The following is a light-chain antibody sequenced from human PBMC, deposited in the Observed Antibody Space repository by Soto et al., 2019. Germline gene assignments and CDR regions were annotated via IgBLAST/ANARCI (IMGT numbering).Light chain of an antibody. CDR1: QSVSSN. CDR2: GAS. V-gene: IGKV3D-15*01. Sequence: EIVLTQSPATLSLSPGERATLSCRASQSVSSNLAWYQQRPGQAPSLLIYGASTRATGIPARFSGSGSGTEFTLTISSLQSEDFAVYYCQQYNNWPPITFGQGTRLEI. J-gene: IGKJ5*01. CDR3: QQYNNWPPIT.